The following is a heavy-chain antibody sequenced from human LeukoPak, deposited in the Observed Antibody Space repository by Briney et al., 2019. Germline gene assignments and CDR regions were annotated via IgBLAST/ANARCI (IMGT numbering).Heavy chain of an antibody. V-gene: IGHV4-59*01. J-gene: IGHJ4*02. Sequence: SETLSLTCTVSGGSISSYYWSWIRQPPGKGLEWIGYIYYSGSTNCNPSLKSRVTISVDTSKNQFSLKLSSVTAADTAVYYCARVTDYDILTGYSYFDYWGQGTLVTVSS. CDR2: IYYSGST. CDR3: ARVTDYDILTGYSYFDY. CDR1: GGSISSYY. D-gene: IGHD3-9*01.